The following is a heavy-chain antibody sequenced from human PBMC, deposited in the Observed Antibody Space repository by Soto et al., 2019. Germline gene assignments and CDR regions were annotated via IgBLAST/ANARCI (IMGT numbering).Heavy chain of an antibody. CDR1: GFTFSSYA. V-gene: IGHV3-30*04. CDR3: ARDRDYYDSSGYDY. Sequence: GGSLRLSCAASGFTFSSYAMHWVRQAPGKGLEWVAVISYDGSNKYYADSVKGRFTISRDNSKNTLYLQMNSLRAEDTAVYYCARDRDYYDSSGYDYWGQGTLVTVSS. CDR2: ISYDGSNK. J-gene: IGHJ4*02. D-gene: IGHD3-22*01.